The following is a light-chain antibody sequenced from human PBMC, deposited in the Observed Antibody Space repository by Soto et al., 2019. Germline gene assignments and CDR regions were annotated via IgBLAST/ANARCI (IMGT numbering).Light chain of an antibody. CDR3: GTWDSNLDNGVV. CDR1: SSTIGNYY. V-gene: IGLV1-51*01. J-gene: IGLJ2*01. CDR2: DNY. Sequence: QSVLTQPPSVSAAPGQRVTIFCSGSSSTIGNYYVSWYQQLPGTAPILLIYDNYYRPSGIPDRFSGSKSGTSATLVISGLQTGDEADYYCGTWDSNLDNGVVFGGGTKLTVL.